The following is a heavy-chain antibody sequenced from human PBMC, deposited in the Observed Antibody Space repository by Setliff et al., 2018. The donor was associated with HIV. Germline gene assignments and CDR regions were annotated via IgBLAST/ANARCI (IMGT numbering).Heavy chain of an antibody. CDR1: GGPLSGHY. V-gene: IGHV4-34*01. Sequence: SETLSLTCAVYGGPLSGHYWSWIRQPPGQGLEWIGETSHSGKTNYNLPLKSRVTISVDTSKNQFSLKLTSVTAADTAVYYCVTSSSWSSRLNFWGPGMLVTVSS. CDR3: VTSSSWSSRLNF. J-gene: IGHJ4*02. D-gene: IGHD2-2*01. CDR2: TSHSGKT.